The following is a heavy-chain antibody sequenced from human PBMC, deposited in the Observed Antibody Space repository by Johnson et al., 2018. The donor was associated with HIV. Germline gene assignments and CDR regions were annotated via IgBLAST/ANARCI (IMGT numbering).Heavy chain of an antibody. Sequence: EVHLVESGGGVVRPGGSLRLSCATSGSTFDNYGMNWVRQAPGKGLEWVSGINWNGNTIGYADSVKGRFTISRDNTENALYLQMNSLRAEDTALYYCARAIAAAGSSLEDDAWGQGTMVTVSS. CDR1: GSTFDNYG. V-gene: IGHV3-20*04. D-gene: IGHD6-13*01. CDR2: INWNGNTI. J-gene: IGHJ3*01. CDR3: ARAIAAAGSSLEDDA.